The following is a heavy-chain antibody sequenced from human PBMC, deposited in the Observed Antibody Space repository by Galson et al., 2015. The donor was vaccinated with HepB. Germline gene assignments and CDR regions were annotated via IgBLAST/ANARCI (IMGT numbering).Heavy chain of an antibody. CDR2: IFSDGNDR. J-gene: IGHJ3*02. Sequence: SLRLSCAASGLTLSSSDMHWVRRAPGKGLEWVAGIFSDGNDRYYSTSVKGRLTISRDNSKDTLYLHMNSLRVEDTAVYYCARADNFDIWGQGTMVTVSS. D-gene: IGHD3-22*01. CDR1: GLTLSSSD. CDR3: ARADNFDI. V-gene: IGHV3-30-3*01.